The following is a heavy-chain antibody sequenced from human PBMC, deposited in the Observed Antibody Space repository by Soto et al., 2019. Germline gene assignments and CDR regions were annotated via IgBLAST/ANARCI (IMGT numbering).Heavy chain of an antibody. V-gene: IGHV4-31*03. J-gene: IGHJ2*01. Sequence: QVQLQESGPGLVKPSQTLSLTCTVSGGSISSGGYYWSWIRQHPGKGLEWIGYIYYSGSTYYNPSLKSRVTSSVDTSKNQFSLKLSAVTAAGPAVYYCARDLLRVTTYFDLWGRGTLVTVSS. D-gene: IGHD4-17*01. CDR2: IYYSGST. CDR1: GGSISSGGYY. CDR3: ARDLLRVTTYFDL.